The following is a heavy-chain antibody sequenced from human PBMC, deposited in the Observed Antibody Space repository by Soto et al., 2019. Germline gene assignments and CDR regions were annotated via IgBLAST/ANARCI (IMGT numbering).Heavy chain of an antibody. CDR2: ISGSGGST. Sequence: GGSLRLSCAASGFTFSSYAMSWVRQAPGKGLEWVSAISGSGGSTYYADSVKGRFTISRDNSKNTLYLQMNSLRAEDTAVYYCAKGGGYSYDFIGAFDIWGQGTMVTVSS. CDR1: GFTFSSYA. V-gene: IGHV3-23*01. D-gene: IGHD5-18*01. CDR3: AKGGGYSYDFIGAFDI. J-gene: IGHJ3*02.